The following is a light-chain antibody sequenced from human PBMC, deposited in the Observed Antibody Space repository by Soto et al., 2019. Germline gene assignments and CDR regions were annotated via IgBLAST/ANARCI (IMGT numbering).Light chain of an antibody. V-gene: IGLV3-21*04. CDR3: QVWDSSSEPWV. Sequence: SSELTQSPSVSVAPGKTARITCGGNNIGSKSVHWYQQKPGQAPVLVIYYDSDRPSGIPERFSGSNSGNTATLTISRVEAGDEADYYCQVWDSSSEPWVFGGGTKLTVL. CDR2: YDS. CDR1: NIGSKS. J-gene: IGLJ3*02.